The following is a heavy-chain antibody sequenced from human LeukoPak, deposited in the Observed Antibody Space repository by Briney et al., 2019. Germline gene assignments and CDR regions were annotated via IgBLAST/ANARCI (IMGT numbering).Heavy chain of an antibody. V-gene: IGHV3-21*01. CDR3: ARDFLYGDYPYSXFXX. CDR1: GFTFSSYS. Sequence: GGSLRLSCAASGFTFSSYSMNWVRQAPGKGLEWVSSISSSSYIYYADSVKGRFTISRDNAKNSLYLQMNSLRAEDTAVYYCARDFLYGDYPYSXFXXWGXXXMVT. CDR2: ISSSSYI. D-gene: IGHD4-17*01. J-gene: IGHJ3*01.